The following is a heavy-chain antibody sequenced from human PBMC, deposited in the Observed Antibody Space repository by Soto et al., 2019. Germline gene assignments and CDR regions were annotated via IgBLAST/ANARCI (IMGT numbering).Heavy chain of an antibody. V-gene: IGHV4-34*01. CDR2: INHSGST. CDR3: AAVGRTSYDYVWGSYRYRLDY. J-gene: IGHJ4*02. Sequence: SETLSLTCAVYGGSFSGYYWSWIRQPPGKGLEWIGEINHSGSTNYNPSLKSRVTISVDTSKNQFSLKLSSVTAADTAVYYCAAVGRTSYDYVWGSYRYRLDYWGQGTLVTVSS. CDR1: GGSFSGYY. D-gene: IGHD3-16*02.